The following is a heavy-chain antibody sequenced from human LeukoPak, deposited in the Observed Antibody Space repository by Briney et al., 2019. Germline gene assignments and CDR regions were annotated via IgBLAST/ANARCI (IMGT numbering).Heavy chain of an antibody. CDR1: GLTFSSYA. CDR3: AKWTRTTLFRGDRARFDS. J-gene: IGHJ4*02. Sequence: GGSLRLSCAASGLTFSSYAMSWVRQVPGKGLECVSVISASGGKTYYADSVKGRFTISRDTSKTTISLQMNSLRVEDSAVNYCAKWTRTTLFRGDRARFDSWGQGTLVTVSS. V-gene: IGHV3-23*01. CDR2: ISASGGKT. D-gene: IGHD3-10*01.